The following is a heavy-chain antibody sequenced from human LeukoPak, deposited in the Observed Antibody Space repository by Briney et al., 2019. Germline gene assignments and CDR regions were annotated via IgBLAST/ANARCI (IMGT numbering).Heavy chain of an antibody. CDR2: ISAYNGNT. J-gene: IGHJ6*02. V-gene: IGHV1-18*01. CDR1: GYTFTSYG. CDR3: ARDLNYDILTGYYTDDYYYYGMDV. Sequence: ASVKVSYKASGYTFTSYGISWVRQAPGQGLEWMGWISAYNGNTNYAQKLQGRVTMTTDTSTSTAYMELRSLRSDDTAVYYCARDLNYDILTGYYTDDYYYYGMDVWGQGTTVTVSS. D-gene: IGHD3-9*01.